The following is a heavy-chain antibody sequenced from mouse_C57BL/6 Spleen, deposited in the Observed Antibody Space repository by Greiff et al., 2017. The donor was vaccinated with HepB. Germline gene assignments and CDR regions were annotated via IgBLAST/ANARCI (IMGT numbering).Heavy chain of an antibody. Sequence: QVQLQQSGPELVKPGASVKISSKASGYSFTSYYIHWVKQRPGQGLEWIGWIYPGSGNTKYNEKFKGKATLTADTSSSTAYMQLSSLTSEDSAVYYCARRIPITTVVARAMDYWGQGTSVTVSS. CDR1: GYSFTSYY. CDR2: IYPGSGNT. CDR3: ARRIPITTVVARAMDY. J-gene: IGHJ4*01. D-gene: IGHD1-1*01. V-gene: IGHV1-66*01.